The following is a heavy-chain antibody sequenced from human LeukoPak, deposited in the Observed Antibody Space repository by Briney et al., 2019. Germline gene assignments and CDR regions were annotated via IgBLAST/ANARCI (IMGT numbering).Heavy chain of an antibody. V-gene: IGHV1-18*01. J-gene: IGHJ5*02. CDR1: GYTFTSYG. Sequence: ASVKVSCKASGYTFTSYGISWVRQAPGQGLELMGWISAYNGNTNYAQKLQCRVTMTTDTSTSTAYMELRSLRSDDTAVYYCARTDLRGSYYLPRPWGQGTLVTVSS. CDR3: ARTDLRGSYYLPRP. D-gene: IGHD1-26*01. CDR2: ISAYNGNT.